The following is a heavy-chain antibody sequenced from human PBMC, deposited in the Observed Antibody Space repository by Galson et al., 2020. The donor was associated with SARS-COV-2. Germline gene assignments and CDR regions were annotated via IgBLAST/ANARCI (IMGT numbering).Heavy chain of an antibody. CDR2: IRSKANTYAT. D-gene: IGHD2-15*01. Sequence: GGSLRLSCAASGFTFSGSAMHWVRQASGKGLEWVGRIRSKANTYATAYAASVKGRFTISRDDSKNTAYLQMNSLKTEDTAVYFCTASKRAYCSGGKCHSDYYYYGMDVWGQGTTVTVSS. CDR3: TASKRAYCSGGKCHSDYYYYGMDV. CDR1: GFTFSGSA. J-gene: IGHJ6*02. V-gene: IGHV3-73*01.